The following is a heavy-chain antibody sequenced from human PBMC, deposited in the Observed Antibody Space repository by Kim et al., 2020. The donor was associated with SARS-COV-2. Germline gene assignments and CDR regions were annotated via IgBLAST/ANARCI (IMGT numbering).Heavy chain of an antibody. CDR2: INHSGST. CDR3: ARVIPPPKLLWFGELRRYYYYGMDV. Sequence: SQTLSLTCAVYGGSFSGYYWSWIRQPPGKGLEWIGEINHSGSTNYNPSLKSRVTISVDTSKNQFSLKLSSVTAADTAVYYCARVIPPPKLLWFGELRRYYYYGMDVWGQGTTVTVSS. J-gene: IGHJ6*02. D-gene: IGHD3-10*01. V-gene: IGHV4-34*01. CDR1: GGSFSGYY.